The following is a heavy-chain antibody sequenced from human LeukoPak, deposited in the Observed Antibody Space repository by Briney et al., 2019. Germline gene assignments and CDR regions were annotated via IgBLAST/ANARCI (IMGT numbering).Heavy chain of an antibody. CDR1: GYTLTELS. CDR2: FDPEDGET. V-gene: IGHV1-24*01. J-gene: IGHJ6*02. CDR3: ATDGGCSSTSCYGGNYYYYGMDV. Sequence: ASVKVSCKVSGYTLTELSMHWVRQAPGKGLEWMGGFDPEDGETIYAQKFQGRVTMTEDTSTDTAYVELSSLRSEDTAVYYCATDGGCSSTSCYGGNYYYYGMDVWGQGTTVTVSS. D-gene: IGHD2-2*01.